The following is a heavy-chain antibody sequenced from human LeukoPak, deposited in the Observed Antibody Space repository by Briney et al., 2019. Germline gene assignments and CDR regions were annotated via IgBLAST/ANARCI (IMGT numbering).Heavy chain of an antibody. CDR3: ARDETSLNILTGRFDP. CDR2: ISTSTGSP. V-gene: IGHV7-4-1*02. D-gene: IGHD3-9*01. CDR1: GYTFTAYA. Sequence: APVKLSCRSSGYTFTAYALNWVRQAPGRGLEWMGWISTSTGSPTYGQGFTGRFVFSLDTSLNTAYLEINFLKAEDTAVYYCARDETSLNILTGRFDPWGQGTLVTVSS. J-gene: IGHJ5*02.